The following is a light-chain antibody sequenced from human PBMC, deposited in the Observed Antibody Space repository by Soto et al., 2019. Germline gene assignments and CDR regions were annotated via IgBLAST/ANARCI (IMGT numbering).Light chain of an antibody. CDR1: SSDVGGYNY. J-gene: IGLJ3*02. CDR2: DVS. V-gene: IGLV2-14*01. Sequence: QSALTQPASVSGSPGQSITISCTGTSSDVGGYNYVSWYQQHPGKAPKLMIYDVSNRPSGVSNRFSGSKSGNTASLTISGLQAEDEADYYCSSYTSSSSAPVFRGGTKLTVL. CDR3: SSYTSSSSAPV.